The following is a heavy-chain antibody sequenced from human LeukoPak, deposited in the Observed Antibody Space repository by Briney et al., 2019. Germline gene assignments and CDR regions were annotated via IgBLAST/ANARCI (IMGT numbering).Heavy chain of an antibody. CDR1: GFTFSSYW. CDR3: ARDCRPYYYGSGSEGIDY. J-gene: IGHJ4*02. V-gene: IGHV3-7*01. CDR2: IKQDGSEK. Sequence: PGGSLRLSCAASGFTFSSYWMSWVRQAPGKGLEWVANIKQDGSEKYYVDSVKGRFTISRDNAKNSLYLQMNSLRAEDTAVYYCARDCRPYYYGSGSEGIDYWGQGTLVTVSS. D-gene: IGHD3-10*01.